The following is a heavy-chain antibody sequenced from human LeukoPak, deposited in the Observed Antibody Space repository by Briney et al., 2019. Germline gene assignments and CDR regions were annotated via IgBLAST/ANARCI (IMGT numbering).Heavy chain of an antibody. CDR1: GGSIVNSISY. V-gene: IGHV4-39*07. CDR2: IYYSGTT. Sequence: SETLSLTCTVSGGSIVNSISYWAWIRQPPGKGLEWIGSIYYSGTTYYKPSLKSRGTISVDTSKNQFSLKLRSVTAADTAVYYCARDRGNYGLSFWGQGTLVTVSS. D-gene: IGHD3-10*01. J-gene: IGHJ4*02. CDR3: ARDRGNYGLSF.